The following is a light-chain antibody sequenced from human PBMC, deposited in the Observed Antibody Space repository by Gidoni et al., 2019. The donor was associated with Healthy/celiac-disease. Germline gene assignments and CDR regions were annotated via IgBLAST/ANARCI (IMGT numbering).Light chain of an antibody. CDR3: QQYYSTPYT. J-gene: IGKJ2*01. Sequence: IVMTPSPDSLALSLGERATIICKSSQSVLYSYNNKNYLAWYQQKPGKPPKLLIYGESTRESGVPERFSGSGSGTDFTLTISSLQAEDVAVYYCQQYYSTPYTFGQGTKLEIK. V-gene: IGKV4-1*01. CDR2: GES. CDR1: QSVLYSYNNKNY.